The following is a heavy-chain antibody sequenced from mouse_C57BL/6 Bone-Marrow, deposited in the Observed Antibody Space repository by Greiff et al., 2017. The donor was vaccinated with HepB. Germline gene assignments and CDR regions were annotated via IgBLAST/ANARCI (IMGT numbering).Heavy chain of an antibody. D-gene: IGHD1-1*01. CDR3: AKLLYWYFDV. V-gene: IGHV1-81*01. Sequence: LVESGAELARPGASVKLSCKASGYNFTSYGISWVKQRTGQGLEWIGEIYPRSGNTYYNEKFKGKATLTADKSSSTAYMELRSLTSEDSAVYFCAKLLYWYFDVWGTGTTVTVSS. CDR1: GYNFTSYG. CDR2: IYPRSGNT. J-gene: IGHJ1*03.